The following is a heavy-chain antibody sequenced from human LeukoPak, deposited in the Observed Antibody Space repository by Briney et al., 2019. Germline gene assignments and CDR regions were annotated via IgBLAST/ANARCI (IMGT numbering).Heavy chain of an antibody. CDR3: ARVEWFGELSPFDI. D-gene: IGHD3-10*01. CDR2: VNLQGST. V-gene: IGHV4-4*02. CDR1: GGSISNTNW. J-gene: IGHJ3*02. Sequence: PSETLSLTCGVSGGSISNTNWWTWVRQPPGKGLEWIGEVNLQGSTNYNPSLKSRVAISVDKSENHISLKLTSVTAADTAVYYCARVEWFGELSPFDIWGQGTMVTVSS.